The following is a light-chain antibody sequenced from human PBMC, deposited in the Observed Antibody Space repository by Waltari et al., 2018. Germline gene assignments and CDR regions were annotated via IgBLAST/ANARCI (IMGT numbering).Light chain of an antibody. CDR1: KLGAKY. CDR3: QAWDSSTVV. Sequence: SYELTQPPSVSVSPGQTASITCSGDKLGAKYACWYQQKPGQSPVLVIYQDSTRPSGIPVRFYGSNAGNTAPLTFSGTQARDEADNYCQAWDSSTVVFGGGTKLTVL. CDR2: QDS. J-gene: IGLJ2*01. V-gene: IGLV3-1*01.